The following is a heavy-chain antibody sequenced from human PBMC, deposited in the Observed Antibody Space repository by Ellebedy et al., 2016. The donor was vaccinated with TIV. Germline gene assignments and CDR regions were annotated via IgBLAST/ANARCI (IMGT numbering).Heavy chain of an antibody. V-gene: IGHV1-69*13. D-gene: IGHD6-13*01. CDR2: IIPIFGTA. CDR1: GGTFSSYA. Sequence: ASVKVSCKASGGTFSSYAISWVRQAPGQGLEWMGGIIPIFGTANYAQKFQGRVTITADESTSTAYMELSSLRSEDTAVYYCATVPGGIAEYYFDYWGQGTLVTVSS. CDR3: ATVPGGIAEYYFDY. J-gene: IGHJ4*02.